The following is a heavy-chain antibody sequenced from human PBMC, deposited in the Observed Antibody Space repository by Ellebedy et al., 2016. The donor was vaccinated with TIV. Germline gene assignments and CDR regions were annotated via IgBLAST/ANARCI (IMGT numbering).Heavy chain of an antibody. D-gene: IGHD2-15*01. CDR2: ISGDGGNT. Sequence: GGSLRLXXAASGFTLSSYAMNWVRQSPGKGLEWVSTISGDGGNTYYADSVKGRLTVSRDNAKNMLYLQMNSLRVEDMAVYYCAKKVGATVYYGTDVWGHGTTVTVSS. CDR3: AKKVGATVYYGTDV. CDR1: GFTLSSYA. V-gene: IGHV3-23*01. J-gene: IGHJ6*02.